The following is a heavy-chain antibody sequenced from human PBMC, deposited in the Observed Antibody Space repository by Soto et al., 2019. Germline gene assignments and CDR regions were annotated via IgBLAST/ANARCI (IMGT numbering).Heavy chain of an antibody. CDR1: GFAFRSYR. CDR2: ISTSTGPI. Sequence: EVQLVESGGGLVQPGGSLRLSCVASGFAFRSYRMNWVRQAPGKGLEWVAYISTSTGPIYYADSVKGRFTIARDNAENSLFXXXXXXXXXXXXXXXXXXXXXXXXPDVDYGDYTIDAFDIWGQGTMVTVSS. D-gene: IGHD4-17*01. CDR3: XXXXXXXXPDVDYGDYTIDAFDI. V-gene: IGHV3-48*01. J-gene: IGHJ3*02.